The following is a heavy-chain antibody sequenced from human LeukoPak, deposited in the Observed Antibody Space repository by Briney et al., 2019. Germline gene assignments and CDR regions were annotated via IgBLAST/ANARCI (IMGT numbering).Heavy chain of an antibody. J-gene: IGHJ6*03. CDR2: IDWDDDK. Sequence: SGPALVKPTQTLTLTCTFSGFSLSTSGMCVSWIRQPPGKALEWLARIDWDDDKYHSTSLKTRLTISKDTSKNQVVLTMTNMDPVDTATYYCARIRMVTHYYYYMDVWGKGTTVTISS. D-gene: IGHD5-18*01. V-gene: IGHV2-70*11. CDR1: GFSLSTSGMC. CDR3: ARIRMVTHYYYYMDV.